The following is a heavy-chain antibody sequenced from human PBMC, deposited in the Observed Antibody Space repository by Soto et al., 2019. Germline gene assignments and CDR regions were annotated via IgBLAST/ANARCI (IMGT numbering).Heavy chain of an antibody. D-gene: IGHD4-17*01. J-gene: IGHJ4*02. CDR3: ARDIYGELDH. CDR1: GFSFSSLA. V-gene: IGHV3-23*01. CDR2: ISGRGVDT. Sequence: GGSLRLSCAASGFSFSSLAMSWVRQAPGKGLGWVSSISGRGVDTLYADSVKGRFTISRDSPKSTLFLQVNGLRAEDTAVYYCARDIYGELDHWGQGTLVTVSS.